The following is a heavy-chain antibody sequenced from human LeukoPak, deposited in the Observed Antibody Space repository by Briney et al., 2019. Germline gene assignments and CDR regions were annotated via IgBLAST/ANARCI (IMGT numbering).Heavy chain of an antibody. D-gene: IGHD2-8*02. CDR1: GFIFSSYI. CDR2: ISSSGSSV. Sequence: GGSLRLSCAASGFIFSSYIMNWVRQAPGKGLEWVSSISSSGSSVYYADSVKGRFTISRDNAKNSLYLQMNSLRAEDTAVYYCAKDSTGGWPDYWGQGTLVTVSS. CDR3: AKDSTGGWPDY. V-gene: IGHV3-21*04. J-gene: IGHJ4*02.